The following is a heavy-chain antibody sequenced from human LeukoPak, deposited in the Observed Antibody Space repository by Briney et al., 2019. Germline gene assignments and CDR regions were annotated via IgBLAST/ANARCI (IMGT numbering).Heavy chain of an antibody. J-gene: IGHJ6*03. Sequence: GGSLRLSCAASGFTFSSYAMSWVRQAPGKGLEWVSAISGSGGSTYYADSVKGRFTISRDNSKNTLYLQMNSLRAEDTAVYYCAKAFFGVNLIGDYYYYMDVWGKGTTVTVSS. CDR1: GFTFSSYA. V-gene: IGHV3-23*01. D-gene: IGHD3-3*01. CDR2: ISGSGGST. CDR3: AKAFFGVNLIGDYYYYMDV.